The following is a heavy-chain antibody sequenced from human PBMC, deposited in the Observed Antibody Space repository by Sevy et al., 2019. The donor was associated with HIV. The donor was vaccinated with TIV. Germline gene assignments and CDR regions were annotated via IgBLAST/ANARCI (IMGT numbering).Heavy chain of an antibody. D-gene: IGHD2-21*01. Sequence: SETLSLTCVVSGGSISSSNWWSWVRQPPGKGLEWIGEIYHSGSTNYNPSLESRVSISIDKSKNHFSLKVNFVTAADTAVYYCAGDDSALYSYGLDLWGQGTTVTVSS. CDR2: IYHSGST. CDR3: AGDDSALYSYGLDL. CDR1: GGSISSSNW. V-gene: IGHV4-4*02. J-gene: IGHJ6*02.